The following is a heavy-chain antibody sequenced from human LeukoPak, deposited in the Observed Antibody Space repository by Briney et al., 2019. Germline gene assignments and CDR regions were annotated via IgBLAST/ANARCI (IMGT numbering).Heavy chain of an antibody. V-gene: IGHV1-2*06. D-gene: IGHD2-2*02. CDR3: AREDGFCSSSSCYNDY. Sequence: ASVKVSCTASGYTFTGYYMHWVRQAPGQGLEWVGRINPNSGGTNYAQKFQGRVTMTRDTSISTAYMELNTLRSDDTAVYYCAREDGFCSSSSCYNDYWGQGTLVTVFS. CDR2: INPNSGGT. CDR1: GYTFTGYY. J-gene: IGHJ4*02.